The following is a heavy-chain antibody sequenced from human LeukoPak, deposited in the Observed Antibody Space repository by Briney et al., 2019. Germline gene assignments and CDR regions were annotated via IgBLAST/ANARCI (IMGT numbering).Heavy chain of an antibody. D-gene: IGHD5-18*01. V-gene: IGHV4-59*01. CDR2: IHYSGSA. J-gene: IGHJ4*02. CDR3: AKAGGYSYGYFDY. CDR1: GGSISSYY. Sequence: PSETLSLTCTVSGGSISSYYWSWIRQPPGRGLEWIAYIHYSGSAAYNPSLKSRVTISRDMSTNQFSLKMTSVTAADTAVYYCAKAGGYSYGYFDYWGQGTLVTVSS.